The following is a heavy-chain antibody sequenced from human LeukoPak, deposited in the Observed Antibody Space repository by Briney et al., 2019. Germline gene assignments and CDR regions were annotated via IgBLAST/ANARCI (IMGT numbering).Heavy chain of an antibody. Sequence: GGSLRLSCAASGFTVSSNYMSWVRQAPGKGLEWVSVIYSGGSTYYADSVKGRFTISRDNSKNTLYPQMNSLRAEDTAVYYCASVVGATPDRYCYYGMDVWGQGTTVTVSS. CDR3: ASVVGATPDRYCYYGMDV. J-gene: IGHJ6*02. V-gene: IGHV3-66*01. CDR2: IYSGGST. CDR1: GFTVSSNY. D-gene: IGHD1-26*01.